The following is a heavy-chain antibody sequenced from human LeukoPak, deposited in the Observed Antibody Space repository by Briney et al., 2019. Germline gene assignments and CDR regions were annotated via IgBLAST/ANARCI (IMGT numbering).Heavy chain of an antibody. CDR3: ARDPGLEWSNNWFDP. CDR2: INPKSGGT. J-gene: IGHJ5*02. Sequence: ASVKVSCKASGYTFTGYYMHWVRQAPGQGLEWMGWINPKSGGTNYAQKFQGRVTMTRDTSISTAYMELSSLRSDDTAVYYCARDPGLEWSNNWFDPWGQGTLVTVSS. D-gene: IGHD3-3*01. V-gene: IGHV1-2*02. CDR1: GYTFTGYY.